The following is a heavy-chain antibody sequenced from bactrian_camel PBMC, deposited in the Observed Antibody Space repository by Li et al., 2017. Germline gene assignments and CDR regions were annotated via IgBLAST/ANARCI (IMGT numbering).Heavy chain of an antibody. V-gene: IGHV3S1*01. CDR3: AKSPGLGTGINY. Sequence: HVQLVESGGGSVQAGGSLRLSCAASGFTFNNYAMNWVRQAPGKGLEWVSTIKNGDSTTYYADSVKGRFAVSRDDDKNTLYLQLNSLKTEDMAMYYCAKSPGLGTGINYWGQGTQVTVS. J-gene: IGHJ4*01. CDR2: IKNGDSTT. CDR1: GFTFNNYA. D-gene: IGHD5*01.